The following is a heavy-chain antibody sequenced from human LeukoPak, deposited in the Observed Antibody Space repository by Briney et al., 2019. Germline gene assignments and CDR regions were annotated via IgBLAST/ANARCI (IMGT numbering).Heavy chain of an antibody. V-gene: IGHV3-9*01. CDR1: GFTFDDYA. J-gene: IGHJ6*03. Sequence: GGSLRLSCAASGFTFDDYAMHWVRQAPGKGLEWVSGISWNSGSIGYADSVKGRFTISRDNSKNALYLQMNSLRPEDTAVYYCAKDSYPAYYFYFMDVWGKGTTVTISS. D-gene: IGHD5-18*01. CDR2: ISWNSGSI. CDR3: AKDSYPAYYFYFMDV.